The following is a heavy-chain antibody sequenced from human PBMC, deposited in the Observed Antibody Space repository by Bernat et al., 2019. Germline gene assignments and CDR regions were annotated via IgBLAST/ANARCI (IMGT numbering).Heavy chain of an antibody. CDR3: SREGFRYFDWSSYYYYGMDV. J-gene: IGHJ6*02. CDR2: ISGSGGST. V-gene: IGHV3-23*01. D-gene: IGHD3-9*01. Sequence: EVQLLESGGGLVQPGGSLRLSCAASGFTFSSYAMSWVRQAPGKGLEWVSAISGSGGSTYYADSVKGQFTISRDNSKNTLYLQMNSLRAEDTAVYYCSREGFRYFDWSSYYYYGMDVWGQGTTVTVSS. CDR1: GFTFSSYA.